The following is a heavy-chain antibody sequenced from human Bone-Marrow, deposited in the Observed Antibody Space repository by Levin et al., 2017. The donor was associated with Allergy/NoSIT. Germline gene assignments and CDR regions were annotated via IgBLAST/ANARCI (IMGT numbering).Heavy chain of an antibody. D-gene: IGHD2-15*01. Sequence: PGGSLRLSCAASGFTVSSNYMSWVRQAPGKGLEWVSVIYSGGSTYYADSVKGRFTISRDNSKNTLYLQMNSLRAEDTAVYYCARVLVVAATPDSDYYFDYWGQGTLVTVSS. CDR1: GFTVSSNY. CDR3: ARVLVVAATPDSDYYFDY. V-gene: IGHV3-53*01. J-gene: IGHJ4*02. CDR2: IYSGGST.